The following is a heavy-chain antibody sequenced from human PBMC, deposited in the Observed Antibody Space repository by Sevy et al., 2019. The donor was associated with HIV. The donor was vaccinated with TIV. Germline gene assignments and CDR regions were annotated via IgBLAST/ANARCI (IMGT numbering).Heavy chain of an antibody. D-gene: IGHD2-15*01. CDR2: INAGNGNT. J-gene: IGHJ4*02. Sequence: ASVKVSCKASGYSFTYSAMQWVRQAPGQGLEWMGWINAGNGNTKYSQKFKGRVTITRDTSARTAYLELSSLRPEDTAVYYCAKDAGGASSYFDYWGQGTLVTVSS. V-gene: IGHV1-3*01. CDR3: AKDAGGASSYFDY. CDR1: GYSFTYSA.